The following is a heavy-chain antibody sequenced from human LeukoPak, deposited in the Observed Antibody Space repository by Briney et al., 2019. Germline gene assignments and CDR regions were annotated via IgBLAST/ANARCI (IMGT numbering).Heavy chain of an antibody. J-gene: IGHJ4*02. V-gene: IGHV1-2*02. CDR3: ARGYSSGRYPYDY. D-gene: IGHD6-19*01. CDR2: INPNSGGT. CDR1: GYTFTGYY. Sequence: ASVKVSCKASGYTFTGYYMHWVRQAPGQGLEWMGWINPNSGGTNYAQKFRGRVTMTRDTSISTAYMELSRLRSDDTAVYYCARGYSSGRYPYDYWGQGTLVTVSS.